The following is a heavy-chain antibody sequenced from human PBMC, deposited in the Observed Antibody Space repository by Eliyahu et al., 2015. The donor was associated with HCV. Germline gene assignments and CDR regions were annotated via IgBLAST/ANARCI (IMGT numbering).Heavy chain of an antibody. D-gene: IGHD1-14*01. CDR3: ARGSPFTEPHYYYYGMDV. J-gene: IGHJ6*02. Sequence: LVQSGAEVKKPGASVKVSCKAAGYTFXXYXISWVRQAPGQGLEWMGWISAYNVXTNXXKKHQGRVTMTTDTSTSTAYMELRSLRSDDTAVYYCARGSPFTEPHYYYYGMDVWGQGTTVTVSS. V-gene: IGHV1-18*01. CDR2: ISAYNVXT. CDR1: GYTFXXYX.